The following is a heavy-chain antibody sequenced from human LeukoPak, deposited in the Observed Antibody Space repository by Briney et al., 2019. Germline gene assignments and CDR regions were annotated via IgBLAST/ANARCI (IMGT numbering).Heavy chain of an antibody. V-gene: IGHV4-30-2*01. D-gene: IGHD1-26*01. CDR3: AIARIVGAQVFDY. CDR1: GGSISSGGYY. CDR2: IYHSGST. J-gene: IGHJ4*02. Sequence: SQTLSLTCTVSGGSISSGGYYWSWIRQPPGKGLEWIGYIYHSGSTYYNPSLKSRVTISVDRSKNQFSLKLSSVTAADTAVYYCAIARIVGAQVFDYWGQGTLVTVSS.